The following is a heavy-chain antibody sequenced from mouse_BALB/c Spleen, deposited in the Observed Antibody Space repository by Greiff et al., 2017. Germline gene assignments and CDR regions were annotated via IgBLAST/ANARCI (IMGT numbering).Heavy chain of an antibody. Sequence: EVNVVESGGGLVQPKGSLKLSCAASGFTFNTYAMNWVRQAPGKGLEWVARIRSKSNNYATYYADSVKDRFTISRDDSQSMLYLQMNNLKTEDTAMYYCVRQGIITTATAMDYWGQGTSVTVSS. CDR3: VRQGIITTATAMDY. J-gene: IGHJ4*01. D-gene: IGHD1-2*01. CDR2: IRSKSNNYAT. V-gene: IGHV10-1*02. CDR1: GFTFNTYA.